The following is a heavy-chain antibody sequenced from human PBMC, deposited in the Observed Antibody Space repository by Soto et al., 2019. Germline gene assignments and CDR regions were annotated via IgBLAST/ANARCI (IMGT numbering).Heavy chain of an antibody. Sequence: EVQLVESGGGLVQPGGSLRLSCAASGFTFSSYWLHWVRQAPGKGLVGLSRINSDGSSTNYADSVKGRFTISRDNAKSTLYLQLNSVRAEDTAVYYCARKGAVAGFGYWGQGTLVTVSS. CDR1: GFTFSSYW. CDR2: INSDGSST. CDR3: ARKGAVAGFGY. V-gene: IGHV3-74*01. J-gene: IGHJ4*02. D-gene: IGHD6-19*01.